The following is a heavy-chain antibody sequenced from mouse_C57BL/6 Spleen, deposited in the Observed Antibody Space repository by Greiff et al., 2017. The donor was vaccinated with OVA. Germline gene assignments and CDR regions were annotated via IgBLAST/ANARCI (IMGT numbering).Heavy chain of an antibody. V-gene: IGHV5-6*02. CDR3: ARRGTGTPFDY. D-gene: IGHD4-1*01. J-gene: IGHJ2*01. CDR2: ISSGGSYT. CDR1: GFTFSSYG. Sequence: EVKLMESGGDLVKPGGSLKLSCAASGFTFSSYGMSWVRQTPDKRLEWVATISSGGSYTYYPDSVKGRFTISRDNAKNTLYLQMSSLKSEDTAMYYCARRGTGTPFDYCAKAPLSQSPQ.